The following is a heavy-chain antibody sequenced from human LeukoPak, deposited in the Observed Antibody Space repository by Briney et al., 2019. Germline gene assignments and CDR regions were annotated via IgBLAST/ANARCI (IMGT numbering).Heavy chain of an antibody. CDR3: ARASSYDFWSGYYMTPFDY. D-gene: IGHD3-3*01. CDR2: ISAYNGNT. V-gene: IGHV1-18*01. Sequence: GASVKVSCKASGYTFTSYGISWVRQAPGQGLEWMGWISAYNGNTNYAQKLQGRVTMTTDTSTSTAYMELRSLRSDDTAVYYCARASSYDFWSGYYMTPFDYWGQGTLVTVSS. J-gene: IGHJ4*02. CDR1: GYTFTSYG.